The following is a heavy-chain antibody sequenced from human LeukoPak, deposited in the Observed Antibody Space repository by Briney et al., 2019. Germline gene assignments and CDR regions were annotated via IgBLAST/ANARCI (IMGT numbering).Heavy chain of an antibody. J-gene: IGHJ4*02. V-gene: IGHV5-51*01. CDR2: IYPADSDT. CDR1: GYSFTSYY. Sequence: GESLKISCKGSGYSFTSYYISWVRQMPGKGLEWMGIIYPADSDTRYSPSFQGQVTISADKSISIAYLQWSSLKASDTAMYYCARLTSSWQLDYWGQGTLVTVSS. CDR3: ARLTSSWQLDY. D-gene: IGHD6-13*01.